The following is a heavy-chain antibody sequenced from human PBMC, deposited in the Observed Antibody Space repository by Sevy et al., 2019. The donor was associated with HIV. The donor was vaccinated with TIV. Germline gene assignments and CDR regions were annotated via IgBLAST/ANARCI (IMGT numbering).Heavy chain of an antibody. Sequence: GGSLRLSCAAAGFTFSRYGMHWARQAPGKGLEWVAVISNDGSDKEYADSVKGRFTVSRDNSKDTVYLQMNSLRPEDTAVYYCANSRGRYEGSSWLYYYYLMDVLGQGTTVTVSS. D-gene: IGHD6-13*01. CDR2: ISNDGSDK. V-gene: IGHV3-30*18. J-gene: IGHJ6*02. CDR1: GFTFSRYG. CDR3: ANSRGRYEGSSWLYYYYLMDV.